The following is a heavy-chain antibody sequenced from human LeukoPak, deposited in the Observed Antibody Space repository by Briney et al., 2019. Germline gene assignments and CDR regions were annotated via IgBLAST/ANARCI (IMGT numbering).Heavy chain of an antibody. V-gene: IGHV3-30*03. CDR1: GFAFSNYG. D-gene: IGHD3-10*01. Sequence: GGSLRLSCAASGFAFSNYGMHWVRQAPGQGLEWVAVISFDGTNKYYADSLKGRFAISRDNSKNTVYLQMNSLRPEDTAVYYCARDGGRATIVRGIIIMSVGDFWGQGALVTVST. CDR2: ISFDGTNK. CDR3: ARDGGRATIVRGIIIMSVGDF. J-gene: IGHJ4*02.